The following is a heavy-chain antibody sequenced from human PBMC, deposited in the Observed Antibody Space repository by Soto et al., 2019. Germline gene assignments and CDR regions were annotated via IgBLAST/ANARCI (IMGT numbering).Heavy chain of an antibody. CDR3: ARGQSSLLLDC. V-gene: IGHV4-34*01. D-gene: IGHD2-8*02. CDR2: INHSGST. Sequence: LSLTCAVYGGSFSGHYWSWIRQPPGKGLEWIGEINHSGSTNYNPSLKSRVTISVDTSKNQFSLKLSSVTAADTAVYYCARGQSSLLLDCWGQGVLVTVSS. CDR1: GGSFSGHY. J-gene: IGHJ4*02.